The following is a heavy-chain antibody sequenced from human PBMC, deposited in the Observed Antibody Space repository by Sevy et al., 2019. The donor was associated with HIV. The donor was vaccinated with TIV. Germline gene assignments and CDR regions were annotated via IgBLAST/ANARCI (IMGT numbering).Heavy chain of an antibody. D-gene: IGHD6-19*01. CDR2: IRYSGSK. CDR1: GASISSSGYY. J-gene: IGHJ4*02. Sequence: SETLSLTCSVSGASISSSGYYWGWIRQPPGKGLEWIASIRYSGSKFYNPSLRSRVTISADTSKNQFSLKLNSVTAADTARYYCAGPTLTYSSGWSYYDYWGQGTVVTVSS. V-gene: IGHV4-39*01. CDR3: AGPTLTYSSGWSYYDY.